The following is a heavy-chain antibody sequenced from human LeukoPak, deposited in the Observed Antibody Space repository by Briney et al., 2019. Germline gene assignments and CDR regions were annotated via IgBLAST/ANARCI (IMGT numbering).Heavy chain of an antibody. CDR3: AKDDGIVGAPRGFDY. V-gene: IGHV3-23*03. CDR2: IYSGGIT. J-gene: IGHJ4*02. D-gene: IGHD1-26*01. Sequence: GGSLRLSCAASGFTFSIYAMSWVRQAPGKGLEWVSVIYSGGITYYADSVKGRFTISGDNSKNTLYLQMNSLRTEDTTVYYCAKDDGIVGAPRGFDYWGQGTLVTASS. CDR1: GFTFSIYA.